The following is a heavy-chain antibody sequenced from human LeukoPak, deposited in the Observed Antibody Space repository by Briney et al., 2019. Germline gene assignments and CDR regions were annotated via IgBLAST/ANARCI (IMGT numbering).Heavy chain of an antibody. CDR1: GFTFSNYG. Sequence: GESLKISCAASGFTFSNYGMYWVRQAPGEGLEWVSAVTGGGTGTYYADSVKGRFTISRDNSKNTLYLQMNSLRAEDTAVYFCAKRYYGSETYFALDIWGQGTVVTVSS. CDR3: AKRYYGSETYFALDI. CDR2: VTGGGTGT. V-gene: IGHV3-23*01. D-gene: IGHD3-10*01. J-gene: IGHJ3*02.